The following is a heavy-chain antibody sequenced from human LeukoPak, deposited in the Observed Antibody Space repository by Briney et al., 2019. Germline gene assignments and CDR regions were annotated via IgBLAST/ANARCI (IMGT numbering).Heavy chain of an antibody. CDR3: ARHQWVPAFDI. D-gene: IGHD1-26*01. CDR1: GYSFTSYG. Sequence: ASVKVSCKASGYSFTSYGISWVRQAPGQGPEWMGWISAYNGNTNYVQKFQGRVTMTTDTTTDTAYLELSSLRSEDTAVYYCARHQWVPAFDIWGQGTMVTVSS. CDR2: ISAYNGNT. J-gene: IGHJ3*02. V-gene: IGHV1-18*01.